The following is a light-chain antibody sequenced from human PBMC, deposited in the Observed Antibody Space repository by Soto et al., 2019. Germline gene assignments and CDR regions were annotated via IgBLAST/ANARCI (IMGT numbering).Light chain of an antibody. Sequence: DIQMTQSPSSVSASVGDRVTITCRASQHVNNWFAWYQQKPAKAPKLLIYTASSLQSGVPSRFSGSGSGTDFTLTISSLQPEDFATYYCQQADIFPLAFGGGTKVEIK. CDR2: TAS. V-gene: IGKV1-12*01. CDR3: QQADIFPLA. J-gene: IGKJ4*01. CDR1: QHVNNW.